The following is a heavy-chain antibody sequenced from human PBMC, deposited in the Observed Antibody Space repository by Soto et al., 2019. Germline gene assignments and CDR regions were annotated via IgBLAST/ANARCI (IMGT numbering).Heavy chain of an antibody. CDR3: ARENIHYDSSGRREYYFDY. J-gene: IGHJ4*02. CDR2: VYYRGRS. Sequence: SETLSLTCTVSGGSVTNSSYYWGWIRQSPGKGLEWIGSVYYRGRSYSKSSVKSRVTISVDTSKNRFSLSLNSVTASDTAVYYCARENIHYDSSGRREYYFDYWGQGTLVTVSS. D-gene: IGHD3-22*01. V-gene: IGHV4-39*07. CDR1: GGSVTNSSYY.